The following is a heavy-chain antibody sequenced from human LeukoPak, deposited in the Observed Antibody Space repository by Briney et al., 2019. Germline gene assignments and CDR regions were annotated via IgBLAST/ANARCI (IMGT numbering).Heavy chain of an antibody. Sequence: ASVKSSCKAFVHSSKAYYIHWVRQAPGHGLQCMGRIDPNSGDTKYTQKFQGRVSMTRDTSISTAYMELSRLTSDDTAVYYCATFTAPRNAFDLWGQGTMVTVSS. J-gene: IGHJ3*01. CDR3: ATFTAPRNAFDL. D-gene: IGHD3-16*01. CDR2: IDPNSGDT. CDR1: VHSSKAYY. V-gene: IGHV1-2*06.